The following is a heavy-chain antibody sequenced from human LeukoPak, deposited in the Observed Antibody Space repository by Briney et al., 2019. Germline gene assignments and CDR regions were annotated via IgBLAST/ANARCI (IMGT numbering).Heavy chain of an antibody. J-gene: IGHJ6*02. CDR3: EIGPYSGKVVGYYYYGMDV. D-gene: IGHD1-26*01. CDR2: IYYSGST. V-gene: IGHV4-59*01. CDR1: GGSISSYY. Sequence: PSETLSLTCTVSGGSISSYYCSWIRQPPGKGLEWIGYIYYSGSTNYNPSLKSRVTISVDTSKNQFSLKLSSVTAADTAVYYCEIGPYSGKVVGYYYYGMDVWGQGTTVTVSS.